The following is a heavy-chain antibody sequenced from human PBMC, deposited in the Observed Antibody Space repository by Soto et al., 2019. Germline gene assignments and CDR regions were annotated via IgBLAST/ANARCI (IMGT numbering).Heavy chain of an antibody. D-gene: IGHD2-21*02. CDR3: AKAHIVVVTAIYAFDI. Sequence: QPGGSLRLSCAASGFTFSSYAMSWVRQAPGKGLEWVSAISGSGGSTYYTDSVKGRFTISRDNSKNTLYLQMNSLRAEDTAVYYCAKAHIVVVTAIYAFDIWGQGTMVTVSS. CDR1: GFTFSSYA. J-gene: IGHJ3*02. CDR2: ISGSGGST. V-gene: IGHV3-23*01.